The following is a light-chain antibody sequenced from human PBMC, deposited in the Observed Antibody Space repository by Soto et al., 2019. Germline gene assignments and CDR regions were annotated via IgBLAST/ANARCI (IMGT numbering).Light chain of an antibody. J-gene: IGKJ1*01. CDR2: WAS. Sequence: DIVMTQSPDSLAVSLGERATINCKSSPSVLYSSNNKNYLAWYQQKPGQPPKALIYWASTRESGVPDRFSGSGSGTDFTLTISSLQAEDVAVYYCQQYYTTPWTFGQGTKVDIK. V-gene: IGKV4-1*01. CDR3: QQYYTTPWT. CDR1: PSVLYSSNNKNY.